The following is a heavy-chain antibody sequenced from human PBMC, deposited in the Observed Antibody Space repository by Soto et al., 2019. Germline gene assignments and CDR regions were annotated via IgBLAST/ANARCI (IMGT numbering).Heavy chain of an antibody. D-gene: IGHD1-26*01. J-gene: IGHJ3*02. Sequence: SETLSLTCTVSGGTISGYYWSWIRQAPGKGLEWIAYIYNSGTTNYNPSLKSRVTISEDSSKNQISLKLSSVTAADTAVYYCARESDSGSSGDDAFDIWGQGTMVTVSS. CDR3: ARESDSGSSGDDAFDI. V-gene: IGHV4-4*08. CDR1: GGTISGYY. CDR2: IYNSGTT.